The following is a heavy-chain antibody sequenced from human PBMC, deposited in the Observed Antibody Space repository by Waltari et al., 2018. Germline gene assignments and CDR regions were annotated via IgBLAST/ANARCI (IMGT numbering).Heavy chain of an antibody. V-gene: IGHV3-9*03. CDR1: GFTFDDYS. CDR3: AKGHISNDFWSGSLDF. Sequence: EVQVVESGGGLVQPGRSLRLSCAASGFTFDDYSMHWVRQAPGKGLEWVSGISWNSGRIGYADSGKGRFTISRDNAKNSLYLQMNSLRAEDMALYYCAKGHISNDFWSGSLDFWGQGTLVTVSS. D-gene: IGHD3-3*01. J-gene: IGHJ4*02. CDR2: ISWNSGRI.